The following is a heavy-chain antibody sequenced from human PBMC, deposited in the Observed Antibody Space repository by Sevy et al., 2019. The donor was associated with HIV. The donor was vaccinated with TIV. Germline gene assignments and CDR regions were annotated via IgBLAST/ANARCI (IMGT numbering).Heavy chain of an antibody. J-gene: IGHJ5*01. CDR1: GFTFGTYA. CDR2: IGSDGETT. Sequence: GGSLRLSCAASGFTFGTYAMTWVRQAPGKGLEWVAVIGSDGETTYYADSVKGRFTISRDNSKNTLYLRMNSLRAEDTAVYYCAKYIRVCVTDCRRWFDSWGQGTLVTVSS. V-gene: IGHV3-23*01. D-gene: IGHD2-21*02. CDR3: AKYIRVCVTDCRRWFDS.